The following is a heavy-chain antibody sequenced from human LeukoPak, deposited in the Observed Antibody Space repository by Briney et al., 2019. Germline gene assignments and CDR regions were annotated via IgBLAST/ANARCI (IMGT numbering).Heavy chain of an antibody. V-gene: IGHV4-59*11. J-gene: IGHJ4*02. CDR3: TTIKRGNIFGYFDF. CDR2: VFDSGRT. Sequence: SETLSLTCTVSGGSMTTHHWNWIRQTPGKGLEWIGYVFDSGRTKENPSLKSRVTLSADTSKNQLSLRLSSVTAADTAVYYCTTIKRGNIFGYFDFWGEGILVTVSS. CDR1: GGSMTTHH. D-gene: IGHD5-18*01.